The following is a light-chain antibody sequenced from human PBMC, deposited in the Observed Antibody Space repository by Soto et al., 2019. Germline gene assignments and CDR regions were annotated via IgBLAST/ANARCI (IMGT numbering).Light chain of an antibody. V-gene: IGLV1-40*01. J-gene: IGLJ3*02. CDR3: QSYDSSLSGWV. CDR2: ANS. CDR1: SSYIGAGYD. Sequence: QSVLTQPPSVSGAPGQRVTISCTGSSSYIGAGYDVHWYQQLPGTAPKLLIYANSNRPSGVPDRFSGSKSGTSASLATTGLQAEDEADYYCQSYDSSLSGWVFGGGTKLTVL.